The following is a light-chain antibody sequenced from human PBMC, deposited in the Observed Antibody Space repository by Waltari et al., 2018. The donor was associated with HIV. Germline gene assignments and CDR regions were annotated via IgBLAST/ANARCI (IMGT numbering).Light chain of an antibody. CDR3: CSYVSEIVPCV. CDR1: SSDVGAYNP. Sequence: QTALTQPASVSGSPGQSITIACTGTSSDVGAYNPVSCYQQHPGKATRLIIYDFSERPAGVSNRVTGSKSGITASLTISALQVEGVADYYGCSYVSEIVPCVFGGGTKLTVL. V-gene: IGLV2-23*02. J-gene: IGLJ3*02. CDR2: DFS.